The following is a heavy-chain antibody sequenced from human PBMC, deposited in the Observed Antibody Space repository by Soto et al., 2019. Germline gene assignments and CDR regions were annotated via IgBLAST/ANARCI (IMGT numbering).Heavy chain of an antibody. D-gene: IGHD1-26*01. CDR2: IYSGGGT. CDR1: GFTVSNNY. J-gene: IGHJ1*01. V-gene: IGHV3-66*01. Sequence: EVQLVESGGGLVQPGGSLRLSCAASGFTVSNNYMSWVRQAPGKGLEWVSVIYSGGGTYYADSVKGGFTISRDNSKNTLYLQMNSLRAEDTAVYYCARDLVGATTEYFQHWGQGTLVTVSS. CDR3: ARDLVGATTEYFQH.